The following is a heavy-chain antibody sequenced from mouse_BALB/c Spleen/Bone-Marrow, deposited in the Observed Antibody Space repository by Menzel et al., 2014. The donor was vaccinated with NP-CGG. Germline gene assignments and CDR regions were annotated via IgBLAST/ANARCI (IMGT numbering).Heavy chain of an antibody. CDR2: IYPGDGST. CDR3: AMTARGGVAY. Sequence: QVQLQQSGPALVKPGALVKISCKASGYTFTSYDINWVKQRPGQGLEWIGWIYPGDGSTKYNEKFKGKATLTADKSSSTAYMQVSSLTSENSAVYFCAMTARGGVAYWCQGTGVRVSA. V-gene: IGHV1S56*01. J-gene: IGHJ3*01. D-gene: IGHD3-2*01. CDR1: GYTFTSYD.